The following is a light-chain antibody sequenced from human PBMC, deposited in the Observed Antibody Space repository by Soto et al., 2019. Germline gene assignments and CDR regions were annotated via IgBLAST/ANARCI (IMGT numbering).Light chain of an antibody. V-gene: IGKV3-20*01. Sequence: EIVLTQPPVTLSLSPGERATLSCRASQSVSSSYLAWYQQKPGQAPRLLIYGASSRATGIPDRFSGSGSGTDFTLTISRLEPEDFAVYYCQQYGSSPYTFGQGTKVDIK. CDR3: QQYGSSPYT. CDR1: QSVSSSY. J-gene: IGKJ2*01. CDR2: GAS.